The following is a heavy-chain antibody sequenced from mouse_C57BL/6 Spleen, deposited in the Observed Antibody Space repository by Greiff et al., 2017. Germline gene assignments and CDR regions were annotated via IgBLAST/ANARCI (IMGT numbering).Heavy chain of an antibody. Sequence: QVQLQQPGAELVRPGTSVKLSCKASGYTFTSYWMHWVKQRPGQGLEWIGVIDPSDSYTNYNQKFKGKATLTVDTSSSTAYMQLSSLTSEDSAVYYCARGGNRYFDVWGTGTTVTVSS. CDR3: ARGGNRYFDV. D-gene: IGHD2-1*01. CDR1: GYTFTSYW. J-gene: IGHJ1*03. V-gene: IGHV1-59*01. CDR2: IDPSDSYT.